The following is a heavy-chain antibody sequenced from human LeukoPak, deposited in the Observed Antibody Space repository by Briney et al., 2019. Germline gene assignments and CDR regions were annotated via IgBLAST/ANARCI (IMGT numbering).Heavy chain of an antibody. Sequence: SETLSLTCTVSGGSISSYYWSWLRQPPGKGLEWIGYIYYSGSTNYNPSLKSRVTISVDTSKNQFSLKLSSVTAADTAAYYCARRSDGYNLWGQGTLVTVSS. D-gene: IGHD5-24*01. CDR3: ARRSDGYNL. J-gene: IGHJ5*02. CDR2: IYYSGST. CDR1: GGSISSYY. V-gene: IGHV4-59*01.